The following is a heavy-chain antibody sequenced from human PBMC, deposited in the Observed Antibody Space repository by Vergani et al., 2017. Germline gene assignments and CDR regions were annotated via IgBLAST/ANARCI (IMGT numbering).Heavy chain of an antibody. J-gene: IGHJ4*02. V-gene: IGHV3-33*01. D-gene: IGHD6-19*01. CDR1: GFSFSSYG. Sequence: VQLVESGGGVVQPGRSLRLSCAASGFSFSSYGMHWVRQAPGKGLEWVAAIWYDGSKTYYADSVKGRFTISRDNSKDTLFLQMNSLRAEDTAVYYCARPRWGRILDIAVLGGGFNSWGQGTLVTVSS. CDR2: IWYDGSKT. CDR3: ARPRWGRILDIAVLGGGFNS.